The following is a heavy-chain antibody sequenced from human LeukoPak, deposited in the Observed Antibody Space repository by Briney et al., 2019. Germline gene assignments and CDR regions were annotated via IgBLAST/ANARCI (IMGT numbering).Heavy chain of an antibody. D-gene: IGHD6-13*01. V-gene: IGHV4-31*03. CDR3: ARAVAAAGTYYYYGMDV. Sequence: SETLSLTCTVSGGSISSGGYYWSWIRQHPGKGLEWIGYIYYSGSTYYNPSLKSRVTISVDTSKNQFSLKLSSVTAADTAVCYCARAVAAAGTYYYYGMDVWGQGTTVTVSS. J-gene: IGHJ6*02. CDR2: IYYSGST. CDR1: GGSISSGGYY.